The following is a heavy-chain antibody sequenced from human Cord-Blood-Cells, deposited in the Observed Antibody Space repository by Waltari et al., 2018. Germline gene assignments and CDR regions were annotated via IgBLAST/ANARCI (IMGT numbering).Heavy chain of an antibody. CDR1: GGSFSGYY. CDR2: INHSGST. CDR3: ASAPLSWYFDL. J-gene: IGHJ2*01. Sequence: QVQLQQWGAGLLKPSETLSLTCAVYGGSFSGYYWSWIRQPPGKGLGWIGEINHSGSTNYNPSLKSRVTLSVDPSKNQFSLKLSSVTAADTAVYYCASAPLSWYFDLWGRGTLVTVSS. V-gene: IGHV4-34*01.